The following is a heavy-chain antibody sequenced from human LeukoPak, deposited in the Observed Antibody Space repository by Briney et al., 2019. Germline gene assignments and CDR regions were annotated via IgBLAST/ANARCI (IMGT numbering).Heavy chain of an antibody. V-gene: IGHV3-30-3*01. CDR3: ARGGWIQTANTLFDY. J-gene: IGHJ4*02. CDR1: GFSFSVYA. Sequence: GRSLRLSCAASGFSFSVYAVHWVRQAPGKGLEWVAVISYDGSKKFYADSVKGRFTISRDNSENTLYLQMNSLRAEDTADYYCARGGWIQTANTLFDYWGQGTLVTVSS. CDR2: ISYDGSKK. D-gene: IGHD5-18*01.